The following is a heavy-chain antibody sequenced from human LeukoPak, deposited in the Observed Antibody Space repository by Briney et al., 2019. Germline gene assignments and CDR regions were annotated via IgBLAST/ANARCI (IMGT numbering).Heavy chain of an antibody. V-gene: IGHV4-30-2*01. CDR1: GGSISSGGYS. CDR2: IYHSGST. J-gene: IGHJ6*02. D-gene: IGHD1-26*01. Sequence: PSETLSLTCAVSGGSISSGGYSWSWIRQPPGKGLEWIGYIYHSGSTYYNPSLKSRVTISVDRSKNQFSLKLSSVTAADTAVYYCARDRKSGYGMDVWGQGTTVTASS. CDR3: ARDRKSGYGMDV.